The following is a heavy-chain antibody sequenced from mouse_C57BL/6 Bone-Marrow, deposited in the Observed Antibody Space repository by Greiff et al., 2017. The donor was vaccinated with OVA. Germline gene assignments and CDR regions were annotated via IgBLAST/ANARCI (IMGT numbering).Heavy chain of an antibody. CDR1: GYTFTDYY. Sequence: EVQLQQSGPELVKPGASVKISCKASGYTFTDYYMNWVKQSHGKSLEWIGDINPNNGGTSYNQKFKGKATLTVDKSSSTAYMELRSLTSEDSAVYYCARVDTRDFDYWGQGTTLTVSS. V-gene: IGHV1-26*01. D-gene: IGHD5-1-1*01. J-gene: IGHJ2*01. CDR3: ARVDTRDFDY. CDR2: INPNNGGT.